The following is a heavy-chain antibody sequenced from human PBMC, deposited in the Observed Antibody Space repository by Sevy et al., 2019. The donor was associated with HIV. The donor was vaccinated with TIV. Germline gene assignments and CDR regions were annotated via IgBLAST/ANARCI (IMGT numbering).Heavy chain of an antibody. CDR3: AREGCTKPHDY. D-gene: IGHD2-8*01. CDR2: LSFSCGKI. V-gene: IGHV3-23*01. J-gene: IGHJ4*02. Sequence: GESLKISCAASGFTFNIYSMSWVRQTPGKGLEWVATLSFSCGKINHADSVKGRFTMSRDDSKNAVYLQMNNLRVEDTAIYYCAREGCTKPHDYWGQGTLGTVSS. CDR1: GFTFNIYS.